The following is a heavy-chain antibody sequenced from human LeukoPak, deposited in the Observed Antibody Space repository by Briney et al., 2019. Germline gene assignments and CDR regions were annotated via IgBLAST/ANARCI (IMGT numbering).Heavy chain of an antibody. CDR1: GGSITSTHW. Sequence: SGTLSLTCAVSGGSITSTHWWSWVRQPPGKGLEWIGQIYKSGTTNYTPSLKSRVTMSVDKSKNQFSLKVTSVTAADTAVYYCAREYDGRGYFDYWGQGTLVTVSS. CDR3: AREYDGRGYFDY. V-gene: IGHV4-4*02. CDR2: IYKSGTT. D-gene: IGHD1-26*01. J-gene: IGHJ4*02.